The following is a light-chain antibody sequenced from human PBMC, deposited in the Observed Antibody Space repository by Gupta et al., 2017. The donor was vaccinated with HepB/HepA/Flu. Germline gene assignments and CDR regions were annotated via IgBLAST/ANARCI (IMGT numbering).Light chain of an antibody. Sequence: SYELTPRPSVSVSPGPTASITCSGDKLGDKYACWYQQKPGQSPVLVIYQDSKRPSGIPERFSGSNSGDTATLTISGTQAMDEADYYCQAWDSSTAVFGGGTKLTVL. CDR3: QAWDSSTAV. CDR1: KLGDKY. V-gene: IGLV3-1*01. J-gene: IGLJ2*01. CDR2: QDS.